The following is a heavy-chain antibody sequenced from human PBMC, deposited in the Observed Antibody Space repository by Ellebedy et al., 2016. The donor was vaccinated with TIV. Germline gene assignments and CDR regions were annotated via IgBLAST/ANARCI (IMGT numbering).Heavy chain of an antibody. J-gene: IGHJ2*01. CDR3: ARRYFDL. Sequence: GGSLRLXCAASGFTFSSYWMQWVRQAPGRGLEWVAIIKQDGSEKHYVDSVRGRFTISRDNAKNSLYLQMNSLRAEDTAVYYCARRYFDLWGRGTLVTVSS. V-gene: IGHV3-7*01. CDR2: IKQDGSEK. CDR1: GFTFSSYW.